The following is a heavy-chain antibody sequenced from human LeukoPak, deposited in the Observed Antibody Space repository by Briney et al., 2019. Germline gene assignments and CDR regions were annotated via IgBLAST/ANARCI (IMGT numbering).Heavy chain of an antibody. D-gene: IGHD5-18*01. CDR2: INPSGGST. CDR1: GYSFTSHY. V-gene: IGHV1-46*01. Sequence: ASVKVSCKASGYSFTSHYMHWVRQAPGQGLEWMGIINPSGGSTSYAQKFQGRVTMTRDMSTSTVYMELSSLRSEDTAVYYCARAKWGYSYVDYWGQGTLVTVSS. CDR3: ARAKWGYSYVDY. J-gene: IGHJ4*02.